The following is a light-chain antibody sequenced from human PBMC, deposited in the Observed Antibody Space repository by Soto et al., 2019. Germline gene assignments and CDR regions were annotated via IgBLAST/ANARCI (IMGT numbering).Light chain of an antibody. CDR1: SSNIGAGYD. J-gene: IGLJ2*01. Sequence: QSVLTQPPSVSGAPGQRVTISCTGSSSNIGAGYDVHWYQQLPGTAPKLLIYGNSNRPSGVPDRFSVSKSGTSVSLAITGLQAEDEADYCCQSYYIILSGSKFGGGTKVTVL. V-gene: IGLV1-40*01. CDR2: GNS. CDR3: QSYYIILSGSK.